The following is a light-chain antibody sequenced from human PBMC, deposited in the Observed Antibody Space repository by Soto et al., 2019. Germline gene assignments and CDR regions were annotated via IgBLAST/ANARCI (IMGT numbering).Light chain of an antibody. Sequence: DIQMTQSPSSVSASVGDRVTITCRASQGISSWLAGYQQKTGKAPKLLIYAASSLQSGVPSRYSGSVSGSDFALPISRLQPEDFATYYCQQANRFPWTFGQGTKVEIK. J-gene: IGKJ1*01. CDR2: AAS. CDR1: QGISSW. CDR3: QQANRFPWT. V-gene: IGKV1-12*01.